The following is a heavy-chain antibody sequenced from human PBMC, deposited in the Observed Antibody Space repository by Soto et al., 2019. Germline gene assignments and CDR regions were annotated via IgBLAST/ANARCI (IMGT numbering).Heavy chain of an antibody. Sequence: QVTLKESGPVLVKPTETLTLTCTVSGFSLTNPKLGVSWIRQPPGKPLEWLEHISSKYEVPYSTSLKSRITISRYTTKTQVLPPPPSVDHRDTASYFRPRIQIPQVDYDFLDPDVVFYALDVWGQGTTVTVS. CDR1: GFSLTNPKLG. V-gene: IGHV2-26*01. D-gene: IGHD3-3*01. J-gene: IGHJ6*02. CDR2: ISSKYEV. CDR3: PRIQIPQVDYDFLDPDVVFYALDV.